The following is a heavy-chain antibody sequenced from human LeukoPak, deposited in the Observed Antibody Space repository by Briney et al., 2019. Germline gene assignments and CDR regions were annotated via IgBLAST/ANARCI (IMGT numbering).Heavy chain of an antibody. D-gene: IGHD3-10*01. Sequence: SETLSLTCTVSAGSISSYYRSWVRQPPGRGLEWIGHIYYSGSTNYNPSLKSRVTISVDTSKNQFSLKLRSVTAADTAVYYCARRGSGSYSPFDYWGQGTLVTVPS. CDR3: ARRGSGSYSPFDY. CDR1: AGSISSYY. J-gene: IGHJ4*02. V-gene: IGHV4-59*08. CDR2: IYYSGST.